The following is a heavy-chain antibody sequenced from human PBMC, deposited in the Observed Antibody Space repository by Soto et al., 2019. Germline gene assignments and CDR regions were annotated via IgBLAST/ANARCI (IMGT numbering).Heavy chain of an antibody. CDR2: INAGNGNT. CDR3: ASTAREGGV. D-gene: IGHD1-26*01. CDR1: GYTFTSYA. V-gene: IGHV1-3*01. Sequence: QVQLVQSGAEVKKPGASVKVSCKASGYTFTSYAMHWVRQAPGQRLEWMGWINAGNGNTNYSQKFQGRVTITRDTSASTAYMELSSLRSEDTAVYYCASTAREGGVWGQGTTVTVSS. J-gene: IGHJ6*02.